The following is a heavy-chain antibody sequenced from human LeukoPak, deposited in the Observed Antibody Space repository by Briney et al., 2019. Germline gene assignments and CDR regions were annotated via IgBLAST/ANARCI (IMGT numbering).Heavy chain of an antibody. J-gene: IGHJ6*02. CDR1: GFTFSSYG. D-gene: IGHD3-10*01. CDR2: ISYDGSNK. CDR3: AKEKRLLWFGELLPRPYYYYGMDV. Sequence: SGGSLRLSCAASGFTFSSYGMHWVRQAPGKGLEWVAVISYDGSNKYYADSVKGRFTISRDNSKNTLYLQMNSLRAEDTAVYYCAKEKRLLWFGELLPRPYYYYGMDVWGQGTTVTVSS. V-gene: IGHV3-30*18.